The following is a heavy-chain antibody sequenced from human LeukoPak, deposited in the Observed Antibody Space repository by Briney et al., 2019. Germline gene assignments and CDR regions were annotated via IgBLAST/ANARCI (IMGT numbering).Heavy chain of an antibody. CDR2: IYYSGST. CDR3: ARRHPHYYYYGMDV. Sequence: SETLSLTCTVSGGSISSYYWSWIRQPPGKGLEWIGYIYYSGSTNYNPSLKSRVTISVDTSKNQFSLKLSSVTAADTAVYYCARRHPHYYYYGMDVWGQGTTVTVSS. CDR1: GGSISSYY. V-gene: IGHV4-59*08. J-gene: IGHJ6*02.